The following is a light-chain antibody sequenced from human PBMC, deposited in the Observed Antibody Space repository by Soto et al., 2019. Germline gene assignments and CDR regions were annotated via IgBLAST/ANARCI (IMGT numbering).Light chain of an antibody. Sequence: EMGVTQARATLSLSPEETGTLSRNASQSVGSADLAWYQQKPGQATRLLIYGASSRATGIPDRFSGSGSGTDFTLTVSRLEPEDFAVYYCQQYGSTPPTFGQGTKVDIK. CDR2: GAS. J-gene: IGKJ1*01. V-gene: IGKV3-20*01. CDR1: QSVGSAD. CDR3: QQYGSTPPT.